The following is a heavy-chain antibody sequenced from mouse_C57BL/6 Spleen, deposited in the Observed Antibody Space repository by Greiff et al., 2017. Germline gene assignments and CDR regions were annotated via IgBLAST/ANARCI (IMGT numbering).Heavy chain of an antibody. V-gene: IGHV1-53*01. CDR2: INPSNGGT. D-gene: IGHD1-1*01. CDR3: ESPHYCGSSYRDD. Sequence: QVKLQQPGTELVKPGASVKLSCKASGYTFTSYWMHWVKQRPGQGLEWIGNINPSNGGTNYNEQFKSNATMTVDKSSSTAYMQLSSRTSEDSAVYYWESPHYCGSSYRDDWGQGTTLTVSS. J-gene: IGHJ2*01. CDR1: GYTFTSYW.